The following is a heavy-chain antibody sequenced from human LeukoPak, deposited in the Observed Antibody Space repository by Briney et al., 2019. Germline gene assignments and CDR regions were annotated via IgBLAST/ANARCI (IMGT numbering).Heavy chain of an antibody. CDR2: ISGSGGST. CDR1: GFTFSSYA. CDR3: AKDRLGFTYYYYYYMDV. V-gene: IGHV3-23*01. D-gene: IGHD6-19*01. J-gene: IGHJ6*03. Sequence: PGGSLRLSCAASGFTFSSYAMSWVRQAPGKGLEWVSAISGSGGSTYYADSVKGRFTISRDNSKNTLYLQMNSLRAEDTAVYYCAKDRLGFTYYYYYYMDVWGKGTTVTVSS.